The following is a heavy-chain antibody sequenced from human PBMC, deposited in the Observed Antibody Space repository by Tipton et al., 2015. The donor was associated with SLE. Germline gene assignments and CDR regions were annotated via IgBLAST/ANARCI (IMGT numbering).Heavy chain of an antibody. CDR1: GGSISSSSYY. CDR3: ARGGSKHYDFWGRQMGPHAFDI. J-gene: IGHJ3*02. CDR2: IYYSGST. Sequence: TLSLTCTVSGGSISSSSYYWGWIRQPPGKGLEWIGSIYYSGSTNYNPSLKSRVTISVDTSKNQFSLKLSSVTAADTAVYYCARGGSKHYDFWGRQMGPHAFDIWGQETKVTVSS. V-gene: IGHV4-39*07. D-gene: IGHD3-3*01.